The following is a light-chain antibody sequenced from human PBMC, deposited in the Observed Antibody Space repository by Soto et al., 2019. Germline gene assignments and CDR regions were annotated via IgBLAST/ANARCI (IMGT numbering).Light chain of an antibody. V-gene: IGKV3-11*01. CDR2: DAS. Sequence: EIVLTQSPATLSLSPGERATLSCRASQSIGSNLAWYQQKPGQAPRLLIYDASNRATGIPARFSGKGSGTGFTLTIRSLEPEDFAVYYCQQRSNGPLFTFGPGTRVDI. CDR1: QSIGSN. J-gene: IGKJ3*01. CDR3: QQRSNGPLFT.